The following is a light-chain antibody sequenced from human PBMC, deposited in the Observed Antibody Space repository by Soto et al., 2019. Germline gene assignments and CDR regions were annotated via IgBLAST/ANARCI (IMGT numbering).Light chain of an antibody. Sequence: QSVLTQPASVSGSPGQSITISCTGTSSDVGGYKYVSWYQQHPGKAPKLMIYEVSNRPSGISNRFSGSKSGNTASLTISGLQAEDEADYYCHSYTSSSTYVLGTGTKVTVL. V-gene: IGLV2-14*01. J-gene: IGLJ1*01. CDR3: HSYTSSSTYV. CDR1: SSDVGGYKY. CDR2: EVS.